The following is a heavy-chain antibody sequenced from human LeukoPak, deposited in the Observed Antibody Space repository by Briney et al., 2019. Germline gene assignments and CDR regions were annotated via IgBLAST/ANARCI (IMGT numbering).Heavy chain of an antibody. J-gene: IGHJ4*02. V-gene: IGHV1-8*01. CDR2: MNPNSGNT. D-gene: IGHD5-18*01. Sequence: GASVKVSCKASGYTFTSYDINWVRQATGQGLEWMGWMNPNSGNTGYAQKFQGRVTMTRNTSTSTAYMELRSLRSDDTAVYYCARDDRGYGYYFDYWGQGTLVTVSS. CDR1: GYTFTSYD. CDR3: ARDDRGYGYYFDY.